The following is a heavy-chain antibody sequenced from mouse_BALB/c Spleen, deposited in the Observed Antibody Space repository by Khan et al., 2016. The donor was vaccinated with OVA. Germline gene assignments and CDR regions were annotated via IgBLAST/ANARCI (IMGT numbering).Heavy chain of an antibody. CDR3: ASHLTGSFAY. CDR1: GFSFSSYS. D-gene: IGHD4-1*01. V-gene: IGHV5-6*01. CDR2: ISSGGDYT. J-gene: IGHJ3*01. Sequence: EVELVESGGDLVKPGGSLKLSCAASGFSFSSYSMPWVRQTPDKRLEWVATISSGGDYTYYPDIVKGRFTISRDNAKNPLYLQMSRLKSEATAMYYCASHLTGSFAYWGQGTLVTVSA.